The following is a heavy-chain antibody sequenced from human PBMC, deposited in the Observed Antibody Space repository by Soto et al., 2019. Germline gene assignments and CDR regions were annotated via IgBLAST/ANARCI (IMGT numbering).Heavy chain of an antibody. Sequence: EVQLVESGGGLIQPGGSLRLSCAASGFTISGNYITWVRQAPGKGLEWVSVIFSGDNTFYSDFVKGRFTISRDSSKNTVYLQMNRLRGDDTAVYFCATGLTLPVRPSFDTWGQGTLLTVSS. J-gene: IGHJ5*02. CDR3: ATGLTLPVRPSFDT. CDR1: GFTISGNY. V-gene: IGHV3-53*01. D-gene: IGHD2-21*02. CDR2: IFSGDNT.